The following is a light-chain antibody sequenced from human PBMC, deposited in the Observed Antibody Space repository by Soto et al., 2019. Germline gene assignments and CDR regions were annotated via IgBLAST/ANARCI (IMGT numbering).Light chain of an antibody. CDR2: DAS. CDR3: QQYHNWPIT. V-gene: IGKV3-15*01. J-gene: IGKJ5*01. Sequence: EIVMTQSPATLSVSPGESATLSCRASQSVSSNLAWHQQKPGQAPRILMYDASTRATGISARFRGSGSGTEFTLTISSLQSEDFAVYYCQQYHNWPITFGQGTRLEIK. CDR1: QSVSSN.